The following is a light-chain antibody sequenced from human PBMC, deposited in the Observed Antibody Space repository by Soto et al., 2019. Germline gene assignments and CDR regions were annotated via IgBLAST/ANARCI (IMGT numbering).Light chain of an antibody. CDR3: HQYYRPET. CDR1: QSVLYSSNNKNY. V-gene: IGKV4-1*01. J-gene: IGKJ1*01. CDR2: WAS. Sequence: DIVMTQSPDSLAVSLGERATINCKSSQSVLYSSNNKNYLAWYQQKPGQPPKLLISWASTRESGVPDRFSGSGSDTDFTLTIIRLQAEDVSFYYCHQYYRPETFGQGTKVEIK.